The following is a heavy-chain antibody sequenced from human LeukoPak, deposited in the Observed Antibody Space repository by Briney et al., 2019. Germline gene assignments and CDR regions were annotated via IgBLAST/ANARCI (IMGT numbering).Heavy chain of an antibody. Sequence: GGSLRLSCAASGFTFSSYSMNWVRQAPGKGLEWVSTIRGSVGSTYYADSVKGRFTISRDNSKNTLYLQMNSLRAEDTAVYYCAKDMEPVKFGLWSGYLSPAGNIDNWGQGTLVTVSS. CDR1: GFTFSSYS. V-gene: IGHV3-23*01. CDR3: AKDMEPVKFGLWSGYLSPAGNIDN. J-gene: IGHJ4*02. CDR2: IRGSVGST. D-gene: IGHD3-3*01.